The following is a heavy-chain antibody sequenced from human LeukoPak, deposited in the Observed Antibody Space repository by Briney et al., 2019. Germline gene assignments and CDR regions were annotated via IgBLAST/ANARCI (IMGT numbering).Heavy chain of an antibody. CDR3: AVGSSSWYYFDY. D-gene: IGHD6-13*01. J-gene: IGHJ4*02. CDR1: GGTFSSYA. Sequence: ASVKVSWKASGGTFSSYAISWVRQAPGQGLEWMGGIIPIFGTANYAQKFQGRVTITTDESTSTAYMELSSLRSEDTAVYYCAVGSSSWYYFDYWGQGTLVTVSS. V-gene: IGHV1-69*05. CDR2: IIPIFGTA.